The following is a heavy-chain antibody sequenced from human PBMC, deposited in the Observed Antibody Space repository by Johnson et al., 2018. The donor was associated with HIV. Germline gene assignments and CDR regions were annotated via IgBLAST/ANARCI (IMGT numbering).Heavy chain of an antibody. CDR3: ARGRIATGGMRGGAFDV. CDR1: GFTFSSYG. J-gene: IGHJ3*01. D-gene: IGHD6-13*01. Sequence: QVQLVESGGGVVQPGKSLRLSCAASGFTFSSYGMHWVRQAPGKGLEWVAVIWYDGSNKYYADSVKGRFPISRDNSTLYLQMNSLRVEDTAVYYCARGRIATGGMRGGAFDVWGQGTMVTVSP. V-gene: IGHV3-33*01. CDR2: IWYDGSNK.